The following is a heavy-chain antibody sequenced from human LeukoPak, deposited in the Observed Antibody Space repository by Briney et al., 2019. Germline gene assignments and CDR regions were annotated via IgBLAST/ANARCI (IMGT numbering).Heavy chain of an antibody. D-gene: IGHD6-13*01. Sequence: AASVKVSCKASGYTFTSYGISWVRQAPGQGLEWMGWISAYNGNTNYAQKLQGRVTMTTDTSTSTAYMELRSLRSDDTAVYYCARSPLYSNTGYYFDYWGQGTLVTVSS. CDR1: GYTFTSYG. CDR2: ISAYNGNT. CDR3: ARSPLYSNTGYYFDY. J-gene: IGHJ4*02. V-gene: IGHV1-18*01.